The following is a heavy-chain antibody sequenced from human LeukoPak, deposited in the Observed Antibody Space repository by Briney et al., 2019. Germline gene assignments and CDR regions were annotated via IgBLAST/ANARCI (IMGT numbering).Heavy chain of an antibody. CDR3: ARDSTVTPQAFDY. Sequence: ASVTVSCTASGGTFSSYAISWVRQAPGQGLEWMGGIIPIFGTANYAQKFQGRVTITTDESTSTAYMELSSLRSEDTAVYYCARDSTVTPQAFDYWGQGTLVTVSS. D-gene: IGHD4-11*01. J-gene: IGHJ4*02. CDR2: IIPIFGTA. CDR1: GGTFSSYA. V-gene: IGHV1-69*05.